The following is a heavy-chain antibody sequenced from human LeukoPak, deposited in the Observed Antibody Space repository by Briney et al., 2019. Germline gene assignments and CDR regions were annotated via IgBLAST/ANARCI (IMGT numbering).Heavy chain of an antibody. Sequence: SETLSLTCTVSGGSISSYYWSWVRQPPGKGLEWIGYIYYSGSTNYNPSLKSRVTISVDTSKNQFSLKLSSVTAADTAVYYCAREAWEVGATTFYYYYYMDVWGKGTTVTISS. J-gene: IGHJ6*03. CDR3: AREAWEVGATTFYYYYYMDV. CDR1: GGSISSYY. CDR2: IYYSGST. D-gene: IGHD1-26*01. V-gene: IGHV4-59*01.